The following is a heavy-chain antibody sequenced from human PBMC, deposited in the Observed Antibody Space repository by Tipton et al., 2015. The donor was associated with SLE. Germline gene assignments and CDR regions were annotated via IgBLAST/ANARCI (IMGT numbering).Heavy chain of an antibody. CDR2: IYYGST. CDR3: ATRGVRSRWFVY. Sequence: SLRLSCVVSGGSITSSIWWTWVRQSPGKGLEWVGEIYYGSTNYNPPLKSRVTISMDKSKKQFSLNVTSVTAADTAVYYCATRGVRSRWFVYWGQGTLVTVSS. V-gene: IGHV4-4*02. CDR1: GGSITSSIW. D-gene: IGHD6-13*01. J-gene: IGHJ4*02.